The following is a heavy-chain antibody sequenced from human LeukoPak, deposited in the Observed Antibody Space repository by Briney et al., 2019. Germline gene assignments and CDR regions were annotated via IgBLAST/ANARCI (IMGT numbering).Heavy chain of an antibody. J-gene: IGHJ3*02. V-gene: IGHV4-34*01. Sequence: SETLSLTCAVFGGSFSGYYWSWIRQPPGKGLEWIGEINHYGSPNYNPSLKSRVTISVDTSKNQFSLSLTSVTAADTAVYYCARRGYYGSGSPIDDAFDIGGQGTMVTVSS. CDR1: GGSFSGYY. D-gene: IGHD3-10*01. CDR2: INHYGSP. CDR3: ARRGYYGSGSPIDDAFDI.